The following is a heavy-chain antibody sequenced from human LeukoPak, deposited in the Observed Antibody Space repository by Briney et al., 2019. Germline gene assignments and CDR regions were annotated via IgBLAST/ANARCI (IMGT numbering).Heavy chain of an antibody. Sequence: GESLKISCKGSGYSFTSYWIGWVRHMPGKGLEWMGIIYPGDFDIRYSPSFLGEVTIPSHKTISTAYLLWSSLQASNTTMYYFTRNREYGGPTGGYWFDPWGQGTLVTVSS. CDR1: GYSFTSYW. V-gene: IGHV5-51*01. CDR2: IYPGDFDI. D-gene: IGHD4-23*01. J-gene: IGHJ5*02. CDR3: TRNREYGGPTGGYWFDP.